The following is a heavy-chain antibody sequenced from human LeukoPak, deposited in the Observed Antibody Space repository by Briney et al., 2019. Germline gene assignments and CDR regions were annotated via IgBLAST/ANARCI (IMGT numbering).Heavy chain of an antibody. CDR3: AKGLVVPAAIGDAFDI. J-gene: IGHJ3*02. CDR2: IRYDGSNK. CDR1: GFTFSSYG. D-gene: IGHD2-2*02. Sequence: GGSLRLSCAASGFTFSSYGMHWVRQAPGKGLEWVAFIRYDGSNKYYADSVKGRFTISRDNSKNTLYLQMNSLRAEDTAVYYCAKGLVVPAAIGDAFDIWGQGTMVTVSS. V-gene: IGHV3-30*02.